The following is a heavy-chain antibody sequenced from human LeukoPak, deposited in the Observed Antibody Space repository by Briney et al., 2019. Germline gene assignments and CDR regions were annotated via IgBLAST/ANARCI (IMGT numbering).Heavy chain of an antibody. J-gene: IGHJ3*02. D-gene: IGHD1-1*01. V-gene: IGHV3-48*03. CDR1: GFTFSSYE. CDR2: ISGSGSTI. Sequence: GGSLRLSCAASGFTFSSYEMNWVRQAPGKGLEWISYISGSGSTIYYADSVKGRFTISRDNARSSLYLQLNSLRAEDTAVYYCARVPTDPSEPLPPHAFDIWGQGTMVTVSS. CDR3: ARVPTDPSEPLPPHAFDI.